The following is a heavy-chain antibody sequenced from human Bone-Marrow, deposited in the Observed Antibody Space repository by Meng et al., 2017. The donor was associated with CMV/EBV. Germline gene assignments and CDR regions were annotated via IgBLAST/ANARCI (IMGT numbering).Heavy chain of an antibody. Sequence: SLGFSCAASRFTFSSYAMHWVRQAPGKGLEWVSGINWNGGSTGYADSVNGRFTISRDNAKNSLYLQMNSLRAEDTALYYCARGIDYWGQGTLVTVSS. CDR2: INWNGGST. CDR1: RFTFSSYA. J-gene: IGHJ4*02. CDR3: ARGIDY. V-gene: IGHV3-20*04.